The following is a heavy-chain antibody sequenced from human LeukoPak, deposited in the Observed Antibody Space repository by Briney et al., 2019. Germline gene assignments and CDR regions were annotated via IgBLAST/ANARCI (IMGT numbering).Heavy chain of an antibody. CDR2: ISFTGDI. CDR3: AKNCPAVAGTSFSAFDI. J-gene: IGHJ3*02. CDR1: GFSFSDYA. Sequence: GGSLRLSCAASGFSFSDYAMNWVRQAPGGGLEWVSSISFTGDIDYADSVKGRFTISRDNSKNTLYLQMNSLRAEDTAVYYCAKNCPAVAGTSFSAFDIWGQGAMVTVSS. V-gene: IGHV3-69-1*01. D-gene: IGHD6-19*01.